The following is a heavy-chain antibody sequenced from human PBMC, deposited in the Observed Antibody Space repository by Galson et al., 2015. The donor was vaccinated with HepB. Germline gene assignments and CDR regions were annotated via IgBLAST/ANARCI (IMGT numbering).Heavy chain of an antibody. Sequence: SLRLSCAASGFTFSSYSMNWVRQAPGKGLEWVSSISSSSSYIYYADSVKGRFTISRDNAKNSLYLQMNSLRAEDTAVYYCARDSLVGATEGSWFDPWGQGTLVTVSS. CDR3: ARDSLVGATEGSWFDP. CDR1: GFTFSSYS. D-gene: IGHD1-26*01. V-gene: IGHV3-21*01. CDR2: ISSSSSYI. J-gene: IGHJ5*02.